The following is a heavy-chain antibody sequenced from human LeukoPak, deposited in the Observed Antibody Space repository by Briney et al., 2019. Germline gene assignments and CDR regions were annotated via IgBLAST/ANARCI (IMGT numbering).Heavy chain of an antibody. D-gene: IGHD3-16*01. CDR3: TTGGEATADY. CDR1: GVTFSNAW. J-gene: IGHJ4*02. V-gene: IGHV3-15*01. Sequence: PGRSLRLSCAASGVTFSNAWMSWVRQAPGKGLEWVGRIKRKTDGGTTDYAAPVKGRFTISRDDSKNTLYLQMNSLKTEDTAVYYCTTGGEATADYWGRGTLVTVSS. CDR2: IKRKTDGGTT.